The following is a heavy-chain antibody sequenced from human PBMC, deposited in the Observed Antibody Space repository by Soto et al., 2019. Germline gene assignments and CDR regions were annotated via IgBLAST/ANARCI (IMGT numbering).Heavy chain of an antibody. V-gene: IGHV5-51*01. CDR1: GYSFTDYW. CDR2: IYPGDSDT. CDR3: ARGAGRFGEVLYEFDH. J-gene: IGHJ4*02. Sequence: EVQLVQSGAEVKKPGESLKISCKGSGYSFTDYWIAWVRQRPGKGLEWMGIIYPGDSDTRYSPSFQGQVTISADKSISTAYLQWSSLKASDTAMYYCARGAGRFGEVLYEFDHWGQGTLVTVSS. D-gene: IGHD3-10*01.